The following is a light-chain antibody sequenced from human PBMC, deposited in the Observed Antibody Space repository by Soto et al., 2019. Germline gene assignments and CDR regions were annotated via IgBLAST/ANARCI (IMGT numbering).Light chain of an antibody. V-gene: IGLV1-40*01. CDR1: RSNIGAGYH. J-gene: IGLJ2*01. CDR2: GDS. CDR3: QSYDSSLSGWL. Sequence: QSVLTPPPSVSGAPGQRVTISCTGSRSNIGAGYHVHWYQQVPGTAPKLLIYGDSNPPSGVPDRFSGSKSGTSASLAITGLQAEDEADYDCQSYDSSLSGWLVGGGTKLTVL.